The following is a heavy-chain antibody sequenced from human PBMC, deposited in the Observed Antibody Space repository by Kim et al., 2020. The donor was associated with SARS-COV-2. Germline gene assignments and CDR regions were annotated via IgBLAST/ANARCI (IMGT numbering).Heavy chain of an antibody. CDR1: GGTFSRYA. V-gene: IGHV1-69*13. D-gene: IGHD3-9*01. CDR2: IIPMFGTP. Sequence: SVKVSCKASGGTFSRYAISWVRQAPGQGLEWMGGIIPMFGTPNYAQKFQGRVTITADESTSTAYMELSSLRSEDTAVYYCASNLNSDWLLSYYYYYGMDVWGQGTTVTVSS. CDR3: ASNLNSDWLLSYYYYYGMDV. J-gene: IGHJ6*02.